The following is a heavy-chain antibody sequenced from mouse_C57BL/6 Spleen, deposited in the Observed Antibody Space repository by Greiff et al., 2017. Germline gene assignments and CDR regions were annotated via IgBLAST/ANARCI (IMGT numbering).Heavy chain of an antibody. Sequence: EVQLVESGGGLVQPGGSLKLSCAASGFTFSDYYMYWVRQTPEKRLEWVAYISNGGGSTYYPDTVKGRFTISRDNATNTLYLQMSRLKSEDTAMYDCARQGRRRTRCEAMDYWGQGTSVTVSS. J-gene: IGHJ4*01. CDR2: ISNGGGST. D-gene: IGHD3-3*01. CDR1: GFTFSDYY. CDR3: ARQGRRRTRCEAMDY. V-gene: IGHV5-12*01.